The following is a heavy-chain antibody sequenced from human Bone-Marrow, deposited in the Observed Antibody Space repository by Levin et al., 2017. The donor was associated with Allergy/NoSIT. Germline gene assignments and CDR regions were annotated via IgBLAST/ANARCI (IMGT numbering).Heavy chain of an antibody. CDR3: ARGQKTHYYDSGSYYKSSINWFDS. D-gene: IGHD3-10*01. CDR1: GGSFSDHY. J-gene: IGHJ5*01. Sequence: SETLSLTCAVSGGSFSDHYWSWIRQAPGKGLEWIGDIIHSGSTNYSPSLKSRVIISVDTSQTQFSLNLTSVTAADTAVYYCARGQKTHYYDSGSYYKSSINWFDSWGQGTLVTVSS. V-gene: IGHV4-34*01. CDR2: IIHSGST.